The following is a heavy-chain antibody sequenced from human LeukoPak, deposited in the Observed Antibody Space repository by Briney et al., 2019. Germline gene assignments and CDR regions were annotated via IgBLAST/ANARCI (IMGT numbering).Heavy chain of an antibody. Sequence: SETLSLTCTVSGGSISSYYWSWIRQPPGKGLEWIGYIYYSGSTNYNPSLKSRVTISVDTSKNQFSLKLSSVTAADTAVYYCARDLGYCSSTSCREDGDYWGQGTLVTVSS. CDR1: GGSISSYY. V-gene: IGHV4-59*12. CDR3: ARDLGYCSSTSCREDGDY. CDR2: IYYSGST. D-gene: IGHD2-2*01. J-gene: IGHJ4*02.